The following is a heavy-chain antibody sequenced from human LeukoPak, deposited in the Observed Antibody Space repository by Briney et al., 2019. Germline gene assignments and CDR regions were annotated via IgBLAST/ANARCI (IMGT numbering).Heavy chain of an antibody. D-gene: IGHD3-3*01. J-gene: IGHJ4*02. CDR3: AVRYDFWSGYQRAPFDY. CDR2: IYPGDSDT. Sequence: GESLKISCKGSGYSFTSYWIGWVRQMPGKGLEWMGIIYPGDSDTRYSPSFQGQVTISADKSISTAYLQWSSLKASDTAMYYCAVRYDFWSGYQRAPFDYWGQGTLVTVSS. V-gene: IGHV5-51*01. CDR1: GYSFTSYW.